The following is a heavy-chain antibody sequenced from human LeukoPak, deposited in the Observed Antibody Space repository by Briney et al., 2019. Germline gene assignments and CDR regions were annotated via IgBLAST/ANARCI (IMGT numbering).Heavy chain of an antibody. CDR2: IYPGDSDT. Sequence: GASLKISCKGSGYSFSNDWIAWVRQMPGKGLEWMGIIYPGDSDTRYSPSFQGQVTISADKSISTAYLQWSSLKASDTAMYYCARHDSYSSSYPILAPDYWGQGTLVTVSS. V-gene: IGHV5-51*01. CDR3: ARHDSYSSSYPILAPDY. J-gene: IGHJ4*02. D-gene: IGHD6-6*01. CDR1: GYSFSNDW.